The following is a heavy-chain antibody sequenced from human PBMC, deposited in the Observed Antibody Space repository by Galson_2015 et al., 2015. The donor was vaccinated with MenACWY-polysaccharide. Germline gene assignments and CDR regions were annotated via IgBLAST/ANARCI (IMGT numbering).Heavy chain of an antibody. CDR1: GLTLGDYA. D-gene: IGHD3-3*01. J-gene: IGHJ4*02. V-gene: IGHV3-49*04. Sequence: SLRLSCAASGLTLGDYAMSWVRQAPGKGLEWVGFITSKASGGTTEYAASVKGRFTISRDDSKNIAYLKMNSLKTDDTAVYYCRAVRSGDSDYWGQGTLVTVSS. CDR3: RAVRSGDSDY. CDR2: ITSKASGGTT.